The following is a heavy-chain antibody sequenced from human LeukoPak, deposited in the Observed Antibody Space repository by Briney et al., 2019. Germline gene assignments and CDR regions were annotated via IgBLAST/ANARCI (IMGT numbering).Heavy chain of an antibody. J-gene: IGHJ3*02. CDR2: MNPNSGNT. V-gene: IGHV1-8*03. CDR1: GYTFTSYD. Sequence: ASVKVSCKASGYTFTSYDINWVRQATGQGLEWMGWMNPNSGNTGYAQKFQGRVTITRNTSISTAYMELSSLRSEDTAVYYCARGRAYSGSYHRWDAFDIWGQGTMVTVSS. CDR3: ARGRAYSGSYHRWDAFDI. D-gene: IGHD1-26*01.